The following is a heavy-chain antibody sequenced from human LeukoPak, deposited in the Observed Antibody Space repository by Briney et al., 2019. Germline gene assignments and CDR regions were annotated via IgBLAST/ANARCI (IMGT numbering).Heavy chain of an antibody. CDR3: ARGHSYGFDY. CDR2: IYYSGST. D-gene: IGHD5-18*01. V-gene: IGHV4-39*01. Sequence: KPSETLSLTCTVSGGSISSSSYYWGWIRQPPGKGLEWIGSIYYSGSTYYNPSLKSRVTISVDTSKNQFSLKLSSVTAADTAVYYCARGHSYGFDYWGQGTLVTVSS. CDR1: GGSISSSSYY. J-gene: IGHJ4*02.